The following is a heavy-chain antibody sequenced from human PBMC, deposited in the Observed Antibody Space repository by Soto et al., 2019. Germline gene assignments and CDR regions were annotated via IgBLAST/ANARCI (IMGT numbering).Heavy chain of an antibody. CDR3: AKVGGSGYSDGFDI. D-gene: IGHD3-22*01. CDR2: ISDDGSYK. J-gene: IGHJ3*02. V-gene: IGHV3-30*18. CDR1: GFIFSTYV. Sequence: PGGSLRLSCAASGFIFSTYVMHWFRQAPGKGLEWVALISDDGSYKYYADSVKGRFTISRDNSKNSLYVQMNSLRPEDTAVYYCAKVGGSGYSDGFDIWGQGTMVTVSS.